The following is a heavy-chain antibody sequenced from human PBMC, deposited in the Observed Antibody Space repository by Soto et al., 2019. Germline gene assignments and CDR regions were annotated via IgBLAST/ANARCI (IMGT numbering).Heavy chain of an antibody. CDR3: ARDHTKTERWYYYGMDV. V-gene: IGHV1-69*01. J-gene: IGHJ6*02. D-gene: IGHD2-8*01. CDR1: GGTFSSYA. CDR2: IIPIFGTA. Sequence: QVQLVQSGAEVKKPGSSVKVSCKASGGTFSSYAISWVRQAPGQGLEWMGGIIPIFGTANYAQKFQGRVTITADESTSTAYMALSSLRSEDTAVYYCARDHTKTERWYYYGMDVWGQGTTVTVSS.